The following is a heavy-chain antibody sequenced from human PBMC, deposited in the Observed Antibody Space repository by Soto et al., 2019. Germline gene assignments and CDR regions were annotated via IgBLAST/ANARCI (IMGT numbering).Heavy chain of an antibody. CDR2: LSGSGGST. CDR3: AKGYYGSGVYPPDY. Sequence: EVQLLESGGGLVQPGGSLRLSCAASGFTFSSYAMSWVRQAPGKGLEWVSALSGSGGSTYYADSVKGRFTISRDNSKNTLYLQMNSLRAEDTAVYYCAKGYYGSGVYPPDYWGQGTLVTVSS. V-gene: IGHV3-23*01. J-gene: IGHJ4*02. CDR1: GFTFSSYA. D-gene: IGHD3-10*01.